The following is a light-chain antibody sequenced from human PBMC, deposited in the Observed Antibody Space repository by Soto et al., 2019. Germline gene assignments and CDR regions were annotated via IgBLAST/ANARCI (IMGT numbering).Light chain of an antibody. V-gene: IGKV1-39*01. CDR1: QSIGSC. CDR3: QQSYSTPLT. Sequence: DIQMTQSPSSLSASVGDRVTITCRASQSIGSCLSWYQQKPGKAPKLLIYGASSLQSAVPSRFSASGSGTDFTLTISSLQPEDFVTYYCQQSYSTPLTFGGGTKVEIK. J-gene: IGKJ4*01. CDR2: GAS.